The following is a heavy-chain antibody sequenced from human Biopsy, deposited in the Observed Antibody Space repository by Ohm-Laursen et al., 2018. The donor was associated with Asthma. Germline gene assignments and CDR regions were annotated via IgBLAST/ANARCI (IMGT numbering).Heavy chain of an antibody. J-gene: IGHJ5*02. CDR2: IDQSGYT. CDR3: ARAAITGIRGWFDP. V-gene: IGHV4-34*01. Sequence: SDTLSLTCTVYGGYLTGHYWNWIRQPPGKGLEWIGEIDQSGYTNYNPSLKSRVTISADRSKNQFHLNLSSVTAADTAVYFCARAAITGIRGWFDPWGQGTQVTVSS. CDR1: GGYLTGHY. D-gene: IGHD1-20*01.